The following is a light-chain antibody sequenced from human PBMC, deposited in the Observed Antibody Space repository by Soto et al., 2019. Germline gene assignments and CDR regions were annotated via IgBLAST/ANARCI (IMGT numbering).Light chain of an antibody. CDR1: QSVSSY. V-gene: IGKV3-11*01. Sequence: EIVLTQSPATLSLSPGERATLSCRASQSVSSYLAWYQQKPGQAPRLLIYDASNRATGIPARFSGSGSGTDFTLTISSLEPEDFAVYYCQQFHISRTFGQGTKVEIK. CDR2: DAS. CDR3: QQFHISRT. J-gene: IGKJ1*01.